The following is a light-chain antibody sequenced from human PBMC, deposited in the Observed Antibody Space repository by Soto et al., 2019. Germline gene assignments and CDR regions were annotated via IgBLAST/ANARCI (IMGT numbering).Light chain of an antibody. CDR1: SSDVGGYNY. Sequence: QSALTQPASVSGSPGQSITISCTGTSSDVGGYNYVSWYQQHPGKAPKLMIYDVSNRPSGVSNRFSGSKSGNTASLTISGLQAEDEADYYCSSYTSSSTPCVFVTGTKLTVL. CDR2: DVS. CDR3: SSYTSSSTPCV. V-gene: IGLV2-14*01. J-gene: IGLJ1*01.